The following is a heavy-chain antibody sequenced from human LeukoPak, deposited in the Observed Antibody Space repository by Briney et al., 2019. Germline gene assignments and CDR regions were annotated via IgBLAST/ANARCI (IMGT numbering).Heavy chain of an antibody. CDR1: GVSIAKTFYY. J-gene: IGHJ4*02. CDR3: ARRQEGHDY. CDR2: IYTTGGT. V-gene: IGHV4-61*02. Sequence: TSQTLSLTCTVSGVSIAKTFYYWNWLRQPAGKGLEWIGRIYTTGGTGYNPSLKSRVTISLDTAKNQFSLKMTSVTAADTAVYYCARRQEGHDYWGQGTLVTVSS.